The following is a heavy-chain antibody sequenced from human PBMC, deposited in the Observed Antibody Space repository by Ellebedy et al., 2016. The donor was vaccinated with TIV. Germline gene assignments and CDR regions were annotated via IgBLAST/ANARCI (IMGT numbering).Heavy chain of an antibody. CDR3: ARVSGSYYKSSSSAYFDY. CDR2: INPNSGGT. V-gene: IGHV1-2*04. CDR1: GYTFTGYY. J-gene: IGHJ4*02. D-gene: IGHD1-26*01. Sequence: AASVKVSCKASGYTFTGYYMHWVRQAPGQGLEWMGWINPNSGGTNYAQKFQGWVTMTRNTSISTAYMELSRLRSDDTAVYYCARVSGSYYKSSSSAYFDYWGQGTLVTVSS.